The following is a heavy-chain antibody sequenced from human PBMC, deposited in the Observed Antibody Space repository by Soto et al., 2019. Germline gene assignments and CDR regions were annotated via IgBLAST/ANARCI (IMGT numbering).Heavy chain of an antibody. D-gene: IGHD1-1*01. CDR2: ISAHNGNR. J-gene: IGHJ4*02. CDR1: GYTFTTYG. Sequence: QVQLVQSGAEVKKPGASVKVSCKGSGYTFTTYGITCVRQAPGQGLEWMGWISAHNGNRNYAQKLQGRVTVTRDTSTSTAHMELRSLRSDDTAVYYCARGRYGDYWGQGALVTVSS. V-gene: IGHV1-18*01. CDR3: ARGRYGDY.